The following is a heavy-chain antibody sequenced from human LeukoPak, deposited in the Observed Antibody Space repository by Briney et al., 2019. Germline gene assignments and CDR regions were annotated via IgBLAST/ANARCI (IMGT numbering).Heavy chain of an antibody. D-gene: IGHD3-22*01. V-gene: IGHV3-23*01. J-gene: IGHJ2*01. CDR2: ISGSGGST. CDR3: AKGSEYYDSSGYYAYWHFDL. CDR1: GFTFSSYA. Sequence: GGSLRLSCAASGFTFSSYAMSWVRQAPGKGLEWVSAISGSGGSTYYADSVKGRFTISRDNSKNTLYLQMNSLRAEDTAVYYCAKGSEYYDSSGYYAYWHFDLWGRGTLVTVSS.